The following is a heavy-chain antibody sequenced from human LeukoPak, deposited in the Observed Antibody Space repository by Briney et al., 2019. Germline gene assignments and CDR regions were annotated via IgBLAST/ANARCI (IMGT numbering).Heavy chain of an antibody. D-gene: IGHD6-13*01. V-gene: IGHV4-59*08. CDR3: ACSSSGYSSSWILRSGYYYGMDV. CDR2: IYYSGST. J-gene: IGHJ6*02. Sequence: PSETLSLTCTVSGGSISSYYWSWIRQPPGKGLEWIGYIYYSGSTNYNPSLKSRVTISVDTSKNQFSLKLSSVTAADTAVYYCACSSSGYSSSWILRSGYYYGMDVWGQGTTVTVSS. CDR1: GGSISSYY.